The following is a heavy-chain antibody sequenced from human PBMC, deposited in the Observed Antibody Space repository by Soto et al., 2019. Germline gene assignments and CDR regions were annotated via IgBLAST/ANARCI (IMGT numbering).Heavy chain of an antibody. CDR1: GFTFSSYA. V-gene: IGHV3-30-3*01. CDR3: ARGLAAMAFFDY. CDR2: ISYDGSNK. D-gene: IGHD2-2*01. Sequence: GGSLRLSCAASGFTFSSYAMHWVSQAPGKGLEWVAVISYDGSNKYYADSVKGRFTISRDNSKNTLYLQMNSLRAEDTAVYYCARGLAAMAFFDYWGQGTLVTVSS. J-gene: IGHJ4*02.